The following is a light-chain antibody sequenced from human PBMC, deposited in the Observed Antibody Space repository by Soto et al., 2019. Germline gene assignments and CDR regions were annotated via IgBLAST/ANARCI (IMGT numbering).Light chain of an antibody. J-gene: IGLJ1*01. CDR3: SSHASRTTYV. Sequence: QSVLSQPASVSGSPGQSITISCTGTSIDVGTYNLVSWFQQHPGKAPKLLLYESSKRPSGVSNRFSGSRSGNTASLTISGLQAEDDADYYCSSHASRTTYVFGTGTKLTVL. V-gene: IGLV2-23*01. CDR1: SIDVGTYNL. CDR2: ESS.